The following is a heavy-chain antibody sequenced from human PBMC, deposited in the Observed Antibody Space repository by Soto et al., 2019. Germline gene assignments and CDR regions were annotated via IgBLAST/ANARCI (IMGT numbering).Heavy chain of an antibody. CDR1: GFTFSSYS. Sequence: EVQQVESGGGLVKPGGSLRLSCAASGFTFSSYSMNWVRQAPGKGLEWVSSISSSSSYIYYADSVKGRFTISRDNAKNSLYLQMNSLRAEDTAVYYCARSMVRGLNWFDPWGQGTLVTVSS. CDR2: ISSSSSYI. J-gene: IGHJ5*02. V-gene: IGHV3-21*01. CDR3: ARSMVRGLNWFDP. D-gene: IGHD3-10*01.